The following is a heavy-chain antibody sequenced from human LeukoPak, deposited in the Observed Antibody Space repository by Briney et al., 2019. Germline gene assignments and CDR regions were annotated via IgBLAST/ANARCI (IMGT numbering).Heavy chain of an antibody. V-gene: IGHV4-59*01. Sequence: SETLSLTCTVSGCSISSYYWSWLRQPPGKGLEWIGYIYYSGSTNYNPSLKSRVTISVDTSKNQFSLKLSSVTAADTAVYYCARDMGRDSYGLRRWFDPWGQGTLVTVSS. J-gene: IGHJ5*02. CDR3: ARDMGRDSYGLRRWFDP. CDR2: IYYSGST. CDR1: GCSISSYY. D-gene: IGHD5-18*01.